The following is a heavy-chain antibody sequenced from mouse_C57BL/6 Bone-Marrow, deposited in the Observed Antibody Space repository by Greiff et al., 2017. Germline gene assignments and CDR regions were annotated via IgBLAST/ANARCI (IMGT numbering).Heavy chain of an antibody. Sequence: EVKLVESGGGLVKPGGSLKLSCTASGFTFSDYGMHWVRQAPGQGLEWVAYISSGSSTIYYADTVKGRFTLSRDNAKTTLFLQMTSLRSEDTAMYYCAGWCSWDYWGQGTGVTVSA. J-gene: IGHJ3*01. CDR3: AGWCSWDY. V-gene: IGHV5-17*01. D-gene: IGHD1-1*02. CDR1: GFTFSDYG. CDR2: ISSGSSTI.